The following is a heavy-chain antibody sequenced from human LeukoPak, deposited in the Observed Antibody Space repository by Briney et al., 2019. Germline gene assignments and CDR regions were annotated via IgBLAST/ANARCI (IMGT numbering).Heavy chain of an antibody. CDR3: ARAPETSGGRFDS. J-gene: IGHJ4*02. CDR1: GGSFSGYY. CDR2: INHSGST. V-gene: IGHV4-34*01. D-gene: IGHD3-16*01. Sequence: SETLSLTCAVYGGSFSGYYWSWIRQPPGKGLEWIGEINHSGSTNYNPSLKSRVTISVDTSKNQFSLKLSSVTAADTPVYYCARAPETSGGRFDSWGQGTLVTVSS.